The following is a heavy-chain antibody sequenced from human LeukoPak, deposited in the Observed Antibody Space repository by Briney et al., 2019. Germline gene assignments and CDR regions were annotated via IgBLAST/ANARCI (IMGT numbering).Heavy chain of an antibody. CDR3: AKDPMACSSTSCLYYFDY. CDR2: LSGTGGTT. V-gene: IGHV3-23*01. Sequence: GGSLRLSCAVSGFTFSSYAMSWVRQAPGKGLEWVSGLSGTGGTTYSADSVKGRFTISRDNSKNTLYLQMNSLRAEDTAVYYCAKDPMACSSTSCLYYFDYWGQGTLVTVSS. CDR1: GFTFSSYA. J-gene: IGHJ4*02. D-gene: IGHD2-2*01.